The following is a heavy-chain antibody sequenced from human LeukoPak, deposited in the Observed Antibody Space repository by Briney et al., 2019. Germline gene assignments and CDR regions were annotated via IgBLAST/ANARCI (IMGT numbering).Heavy chain of an antibody. CDR1: GFPFRSHW. CDR3: ARSLGYSSGG. D-gene: IGHD2-15*01. J-gene: IGHJ4*02. V-gene: IGHV3-74*01. Sequence: QPGGSLRLSCAASGFPFRSHWMHWVRQVPGKGLVWVSHISTDGTTTNYADSVKGRFTISRDNAKDTLYLQLNSLRAEDTAIYYCARSLGYSSGGWGQGTLVTVPS. CDR2: ISTDGTTT.